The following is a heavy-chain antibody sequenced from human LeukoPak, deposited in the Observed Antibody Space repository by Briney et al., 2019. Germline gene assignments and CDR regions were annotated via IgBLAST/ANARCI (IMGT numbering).Heavy chain of an antibody. CDR2: ISGSGGNT. Sequence: GGSLTLFCAASGLTFSSYAMRWVRQAPGKGLEWVSSISGSGGNTLYADSVKGRFSISRGNSKNTLYLQMSSLRAEDTAVYYCAKEGAYYGSGSFHYWGQGILVTVSS. CDR1: GLTFSSYA. J-gene: IGHJ4*02. CDR3: AKEGAYYGSGSFHY. V-gene: IGHV3-23*01. D-gene: IGHD3-10*01.